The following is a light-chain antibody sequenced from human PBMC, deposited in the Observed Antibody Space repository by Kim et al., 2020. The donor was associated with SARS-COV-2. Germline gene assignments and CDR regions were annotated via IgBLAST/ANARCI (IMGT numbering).Light chain of an antibody. J-gene: IGKJ2*01. CDR1: QSISNY. CDR2: AAS. CDR3: QQNYSAPFP. V-gene: IGKV1-39*01. Sequence: DVQMTQSPSSLSASVGDRVTITCRASQSISNYLNWYQQKPGKAPKLLIYAASSLQSGVPSRFSGSGSGTDFTLTISSLQPEDFATYYCQQNYSAPFPFGQGTKLEIK.